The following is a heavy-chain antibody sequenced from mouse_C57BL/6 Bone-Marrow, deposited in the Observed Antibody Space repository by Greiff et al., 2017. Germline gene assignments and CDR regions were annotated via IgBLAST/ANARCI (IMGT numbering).Heavy chain of an antibody. Sequence: EVMLVESGGGLVQPKGSLKLSCAASGFTFNTYAMHWVRQAPGKGLEWVARIRSKSSNYATYYADSVKDRFTISRDDSQSMLYLQMNNLKTEDTAMYYCVRDHLITTVVATHYYYAMDYWGQGTSVTVSS. V-gene: IGHV10-3*01. CDR1: GFTFNTYA. CDR2: IRSKSSNYAT. J-gene: IGHJ4*01. CDR3: VRDHLITTVVATHYYYAMDY. D-gene: IGHD1-1*01.